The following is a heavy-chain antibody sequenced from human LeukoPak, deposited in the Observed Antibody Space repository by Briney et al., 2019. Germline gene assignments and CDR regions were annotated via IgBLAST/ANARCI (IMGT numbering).Heavy chain of an antibody. CDR2: IRSSSSYI. V-gene: IGHV3-21*01. J-gene: IGHJ3*02. Sequence: PGGSLRLSCAASGFTFSSYSMNWVRQAPGKGLEWVSSIRSSSSYIYYADSLKGRFTISRDNARNSLYLQMNSLRAEDTAVYYCAKGVLGQWLVDAFDIWGQGTMVTVSS. CDR1: GFTFSSYS. D-gene: IGHD6-19*01. CDR3: AKGVLGQWLVDAFDI.